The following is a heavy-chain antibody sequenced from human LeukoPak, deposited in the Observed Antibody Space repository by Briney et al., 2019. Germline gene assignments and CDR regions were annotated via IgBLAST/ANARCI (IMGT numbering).Heavy chain of an antibody. Sequence: GGSLRLSCVASGFTYNTYWMSWIRQAPGKGLEWVANIKQDGSEKYYVDSVKGRFTISRDNAKNSLYLQMNSLRAEDTAVYYCARDSSSWNNWFDPWGQGTLVTVSS. CDR2: IKQDGSEK. J-gene: IGHJ5*02. CDR3: ARDSSSWNNWFDP. CDR1: GFTYNTYW. V-gene: IGHV3-7*01. D-gene: IGHD6-13*01.